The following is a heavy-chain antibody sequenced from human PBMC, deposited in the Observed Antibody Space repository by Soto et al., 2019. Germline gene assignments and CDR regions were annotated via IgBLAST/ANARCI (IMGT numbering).Heavy chain of an antibody. CDR2: INHSGST. D-gene: IGHD6-13*01. V-gene: IGHV4-34*01. Sequence: SETLSLTCAVYGGSFSGYYWSWIRQPPGKGLEWIGEINHSGSTNYNPSLKSRVTISVDTSKNQFSLKLSSVTAADTAVYYCAALRGKAAAGTYYYYGMDVWGQGTTVTVSS. CDR1: GGSFSGYY. CDR3: AALRGKAAAGTYYYYGMDV. J-gene: IGHJ6*02.